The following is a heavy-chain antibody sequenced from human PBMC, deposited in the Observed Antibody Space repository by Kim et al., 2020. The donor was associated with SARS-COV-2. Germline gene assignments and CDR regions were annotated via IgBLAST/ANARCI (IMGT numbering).Heavy chain of an antibody. CDR3: ARVETYYYGSGSYYNYYYGMDV. V-gene: IGHV3-21*01. J-gene: IGHJ6*02. CDR1: GFTFSSYS. Sequence: GGALRLSCAASGFTFSSYSMNWVRQAPGKGLEGVSSISSSSSYIYYADSVKGRFTISRDNAKNSLYLQMNSLRAEDTAVYYCARVETYYYGSGSYYNYYYGMDVWGQGTTVTVSS. CDR2: ISSSSSYI. D-gene: IGHD3-10*01.